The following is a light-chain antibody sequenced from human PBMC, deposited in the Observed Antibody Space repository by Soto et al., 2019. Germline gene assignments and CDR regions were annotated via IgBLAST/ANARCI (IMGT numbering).Light chain of an antibody. Sequence: QLVLTQPASVSGSPGQSITISCTGTSSDVGAYNYVSWFQHHPGKAPKLMIYDVTNRPSGVSNRFSGSKSGNTASLTISGLQPEDEADYYCSSYTTTNTRYVFGTGTKVTVL. J-gene: IGLJ1*01. V-gene: IGLV2-14*03. CDR1: SSDVGAYNY. CDR3: SSYTTTNTRYV. CDR2: DVT.